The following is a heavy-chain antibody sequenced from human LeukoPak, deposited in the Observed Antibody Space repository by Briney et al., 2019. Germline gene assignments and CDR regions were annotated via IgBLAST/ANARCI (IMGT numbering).Heavy chain of an antibody. Sequence: GGSLRLSCAASGFTFSRYGMSWVRQAPGKGLEWVSYISSSGSTIYYADSVKGRFTISRDNAKNSLYLQMNSLRAEDTAVYYCARDTRYFDWLLSDYWGQGTLVTVSS. J-gene: IGHJ4*02. D-gene: IGHD3-9*01. V-gene: IGHV3-48*03. CDR3: ARDTRYFDWLLSDY. CDR1: GFTFSRYG. CDR2: ISSSGSTI.